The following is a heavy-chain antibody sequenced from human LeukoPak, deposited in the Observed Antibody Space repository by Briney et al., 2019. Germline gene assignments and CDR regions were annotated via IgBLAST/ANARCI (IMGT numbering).Heavy chain of an antibody. CDR1: GFTFSSYG. CDR2: IWYDGSNK. J-gene: IGHJ4*02. Sequence: PGGSLRLSCAASGFTFSSYGMHWVRQAPGKGLEWVAVIWYDGSNKYYADSVKGRFTISRDNSKNTLYPQMNSLRAEDTAVYYCARGRGTNMTTVTTSVYWGQGTLATVSS. CDR3: ARGRGTNMTTVTTSVY. D-gene: IGHD4-17*01. V-gene: IGHV3-33*01.